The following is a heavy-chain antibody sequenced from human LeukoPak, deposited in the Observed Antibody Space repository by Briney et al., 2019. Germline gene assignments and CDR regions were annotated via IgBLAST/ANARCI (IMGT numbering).Heavy chain of an antibody. Sequence: GHLRPSCVPSGLRFRTFGMPWVRQAPGKGLEYVSASSSNGGGTYGTYYANSVKGRFTVSRDNSKNTLYLQMNSLRGEDTAVYYTGTTGFDYWGQGTLVTVSS. CDR1: GLRFRTFG. J-gene: IGHJ4*02. D-gene: IGHD1-7*01. CDR3: GTTGFDY. V-gene: IGHV3-64*01. CDR2: SSSNGGGTYGT.